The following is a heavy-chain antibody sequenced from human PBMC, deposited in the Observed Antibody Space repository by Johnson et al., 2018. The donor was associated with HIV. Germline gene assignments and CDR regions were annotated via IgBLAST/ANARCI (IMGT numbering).Heavy chain of an antibody. D-gene: IGHD4-17*01. Sequence: EVLLLESGGDLVQPGGSLRLSCAASGFSFSNYNINWVRQTPGKGLEWVSVISGSGDITDYAEYVKGRFTISRDNSKNTLYLQMKSLRVEDTAVYYCARTDPTVTQEPFDIWGQGTMVTVSS. V-gene: IGHV3-23*01. CDR2: ISGSGDIT. CDR1: GFSFSNYN. CDR3: ARTDPTVTQEPFDI. J-gene: IGHJ3*02.